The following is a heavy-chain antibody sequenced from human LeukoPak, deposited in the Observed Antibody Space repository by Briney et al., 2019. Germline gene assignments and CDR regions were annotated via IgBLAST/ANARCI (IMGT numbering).Heavy chain of an antibody. CDR2: INQRGGT. D-gene: IGHD5-18*01. V-gene: IGHV4-34*01. CDR1: GGSYSDYS. Sequence: SETVSLTCAVCGGSYSDYSWTGTRQPPGKGREWIGEINQRGGTNHNPSLMSRVILSVDTSKNHIFPQVSSVTAADTAVYYCARVGYSYSINDWSRTGLGAYPTKYYYYMDVWGKGTTVTVSS. CDR3: ARVGYSYSINDWSRTGLGAYPTKYYYYMDV. J-gene: IGHJ6*03.